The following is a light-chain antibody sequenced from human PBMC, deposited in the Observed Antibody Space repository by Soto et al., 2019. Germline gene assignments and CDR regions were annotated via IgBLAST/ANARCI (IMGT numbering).Light chain of an antibody. CDR2: SAS. V-gene: IGKV1-9*01. Sequence: DIQLTQSPPFLSASVGDRVTITCRASQDINLYLAWYQQKPGKAPKLLIHSASTLHSGVPSRFSGSGSGTEFTLTISSLQPEDFATYYCQHRHSYPPTFGQGTRLEI. CDR1: QDINLY. J-gene: IGKJ5*01. CDR3: QHRHSYPPT.